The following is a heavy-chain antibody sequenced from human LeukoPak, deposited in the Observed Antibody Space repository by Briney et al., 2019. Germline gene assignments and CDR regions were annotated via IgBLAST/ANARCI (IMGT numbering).Heavy chain of an antibody. V-gene: IGHV4-59*12. D-gene: IGHD3-10*01. CDR3: AREATMVRGLSWFDP. Sequence: SETLSLTCTVSGGSISSYYWSWIRQPPGKGLEWIGYIYYSGSTSYNPFLKSRVTISVDTSKNQFSLNLSSVTAADTAVYYCAREATMVRGLSWFDPWGQGTLVTVSS. J-gene: IGHJ5*02. CDR1: GGSISSYY. CDR2: IYYSGST.